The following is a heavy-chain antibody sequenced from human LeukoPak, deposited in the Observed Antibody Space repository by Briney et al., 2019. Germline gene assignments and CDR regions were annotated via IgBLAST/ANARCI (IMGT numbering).Heavy chain of an antibody. J-gene: IGHJ5*02. CDR1: GFTFSGYW. V-gene: IGHV3-74*01. CDR3: VRGAVGTGVWFDP. Sequence: GGSLRLSCAASGFTFSGYWMHWVRQAPGKGLEWVSRINIDGATTNYGDSVKGRFTISRDNAKNTLHLQMNSLRADDTAVYYCVRGAVGTGVWFDPWGQGTLVTVSS. CDR2: INIDGATT. D-gene: IGHD1-26*01.